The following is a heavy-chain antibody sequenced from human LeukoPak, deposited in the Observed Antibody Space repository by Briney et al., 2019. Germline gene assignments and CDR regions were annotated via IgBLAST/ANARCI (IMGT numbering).Heavy chain of an antibody. J-gene: IGHJ4*02. CDR3: ARQVTFGYAFAYYFDY. CDR2: IHNSEST. CDR1: GGSISTSSYY. Sequence: SETLSLTCTVSGGSISTSSYYWGWIRQHPGKGLEWIGNIHNSESTYYNPSLKSRVTMSVDTSKNQFSLKLSSVTAADTAVYYCARQVTFGYAFAYYFDYWGQGSLVTVSS. D-gene: IGHD5-18*01. V-gene: IGHV4-39*01.